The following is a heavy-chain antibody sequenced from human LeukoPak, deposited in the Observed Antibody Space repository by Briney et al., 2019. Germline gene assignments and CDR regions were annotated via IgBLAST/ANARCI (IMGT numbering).Heavy chain of an antibody. CDR3: ASPSEVGAIDY. D-gene: IGHD1-26*01. CDR1: GFTFSDYY. CDR2: ISSSGRTI. J-gene: IGHJ4*02. Sequence: GGSLTLSCAASGFTFSDYYMSWIRQATGEGREWVSYISSSGRTIYYADSVKGPFTISRDNAKNSLYLQMNSLRAEDTAVYYCASPSEVGAIDYCGQGTLVTVSS. V-gene: IGHV3-11*01.